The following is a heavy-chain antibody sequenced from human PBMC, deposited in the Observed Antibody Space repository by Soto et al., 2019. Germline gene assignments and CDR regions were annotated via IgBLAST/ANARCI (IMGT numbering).Heavy chain of an antibody. Sequence: EGQLVESGGGLVEPGGSLRLSCAASGFIFSNSDMTWVRQAPGKGLEYVSSINYNGVYTFYAGPARGRITISRDNAKNSLYLQMYSLTAEVTAVYFCARKSNSDLSGYDYFDYWGQGTLVIVSS. CDR3: ARKSNSDLSGYDYFDY. CDR2: INYNGVYT. D-gene: IGHD3-22*01. V-gene: IGHV3-21*06. J-gene: IGHJ4*02. CDR1: GFIFSNSD.